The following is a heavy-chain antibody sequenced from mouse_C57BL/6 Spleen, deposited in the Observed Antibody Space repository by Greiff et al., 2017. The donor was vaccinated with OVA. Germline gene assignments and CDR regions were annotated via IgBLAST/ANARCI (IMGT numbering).Heavy chain of an antibody. CDR2: IYPGDGDT. Sequence: QVQLKQSGPELVKPGASVKITCKASGYAFSSSWMNWVKQRPGKGLEWIGRIYPGDGDTNYNGKFKGKATLHADKSSSTAYMQLSSLTSEDSAVYFCATHISTVGADYWGQGTTLTVSS. J-gene: IGHJ2*01. CDR1: GYAFSSSW. CDR3: ATHISTVGADY. D-gene: IGHD1-1*01. V-gene: IGHV1-82*01.